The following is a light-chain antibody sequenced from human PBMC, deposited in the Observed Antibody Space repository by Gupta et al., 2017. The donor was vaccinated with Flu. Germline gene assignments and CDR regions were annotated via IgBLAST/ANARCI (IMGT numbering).Light chain of an antibody. V-gene: IGKV3-20*01. Sequence: ESDTRQGRVSQTAARNYVAWYQQKPGQAPRLLVYCATTRASGIPDRFSASGSGTDFTLTIARLETEDFAVYYCQQYVAVPYTFGEGTKLEIK. CDR3: QQYVAVPYT. CDR2: CAT. J-gene: IGKJ2*01. CDR1: QTAARNY.